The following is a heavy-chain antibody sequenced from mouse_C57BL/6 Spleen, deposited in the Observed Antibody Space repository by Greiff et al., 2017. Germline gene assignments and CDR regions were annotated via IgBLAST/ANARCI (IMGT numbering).Heavy chain of an antibody. D-gene: IGHD1-3*01. V-gene: IGHV1-64*01. CDR1: GYTFTSYW. CDR2: IHPNSGST. Sequence: VQLQQPGAELVKPGASVKLSCKASGYTFTSYWMHWVKQRPGQGLEWIGMIHPNSGSTNYNEKFKSKASLTVDKSSSTAYMQLSSLTSEDSAVYYCAREGLNSFFDYWGQGTTLTVSS. J-gene: IGHJ2*01. CDR3: AREGLNSFFDY.